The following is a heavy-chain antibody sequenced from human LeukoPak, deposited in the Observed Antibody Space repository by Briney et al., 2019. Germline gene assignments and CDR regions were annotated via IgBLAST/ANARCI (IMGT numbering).Heavy chain of an antibody. CDR1: GFTFIDYS. CDR3: ARDHRYAFDN. Sequence: GGSLRLSCAASGFTFIDYSMNWVRQAPGKGLEWISYVGISSGNTKYADSVKGRFTISGDSAKNSVSLQMNSLRVEDTAVYYCARDHRYAFDNWGQGTLVTVSS. V-gene: IGHV3-48*04. J-gene: IGHJ4*02. D-gene: IGHD5-12*01. CDR2: VGISSGNT.